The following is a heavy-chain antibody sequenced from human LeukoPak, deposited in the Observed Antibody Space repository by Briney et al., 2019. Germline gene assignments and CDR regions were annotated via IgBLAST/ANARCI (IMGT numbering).Heavy chain of an antibody. CDR3: ARDNHDILTGPGAGRYYGMDV. CDR1: GYTFTSYY. CDR2: INPSGGST. D-gene: IGHD3-9*01. Sequence: GASVKVSCKASGYTFTSYYMHWVRQAPGQGLEWMGIINPSGGSTSYAQKFQGRVTMTRDTSTSTVYMELSSLRSEDTAAYYCARDNHDILTGPGAGRYYGMDVWGQGTTVTVSS. J-gene: IGHJ6*02. V-gene: IGHV1-46*01.